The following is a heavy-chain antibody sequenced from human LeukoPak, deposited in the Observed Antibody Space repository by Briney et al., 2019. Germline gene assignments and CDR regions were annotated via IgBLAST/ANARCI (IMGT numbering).Heavy chain of an antibody. CDR2: INPNSGGT. D-gene: IGHD3-3*01. J-gene: IGHJ6*03. Sequence: GASVKVSCKASGYTFTGYYMHWVRQAPGQGLEWMGWINPNSGGTNYAQKFQGRVTMTRDTSISTAYMELSRLRSDDTAVYYCARAITIFGVVINYYYYYMDVWGKGTTVTVPS. CDR1: GYTFTGYY. V-gene: IGHV1-2*02. CDR3: ARAITIFGVVINYYYYYMDV.